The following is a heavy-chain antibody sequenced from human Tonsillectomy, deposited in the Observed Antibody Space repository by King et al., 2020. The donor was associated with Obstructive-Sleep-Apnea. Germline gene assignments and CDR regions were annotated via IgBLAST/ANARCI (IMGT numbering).Heavy chain of an antibody. CDR1: GFTFSSYG. CDR2: IRDDGINK. J-gene: IGHJ4*02. V-gene: IGHV3-30*02. Sequence: VQLVESGGGVVQPGRSLRLSCAASGFTFSSYGMHWVRQAPGKGLEWVAFIRDDGINKNYADSVKGRFSISRANSKNTLYLQMSSLRAEDTAVYYCAKASGPDFDYWGQGTPVTVSS. CDR3: AKASGPDFDY.